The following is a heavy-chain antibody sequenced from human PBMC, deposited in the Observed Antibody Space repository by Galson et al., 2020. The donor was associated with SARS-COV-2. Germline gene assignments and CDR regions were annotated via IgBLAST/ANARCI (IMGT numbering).Heavy chain of an antibody. V-gene: IGHV4-4*02. D-gene: IGHD3-3*01. CDR2: IHYTGRT. Sequence: TLSLTCDVSGDSIRSSNWWSWVRQPPGKGLEWIGEIHYTGRTNYIPSLESRVTISVDTSKNQFSLKLSSVTAADTAVYYCARGENADLRFGFRFWGRGTLVAVSS. CDR1: GDSIRSSNW. J-gene: IGHJ4*02. CDR3: ARGENADLRFGFRF.